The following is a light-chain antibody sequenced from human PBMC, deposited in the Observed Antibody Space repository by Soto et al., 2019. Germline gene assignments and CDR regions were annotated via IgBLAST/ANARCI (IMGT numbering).Light chain of an antibody. CDR1: SNDIGIDKL. J-gene: IGLJ1*01. CDR2: EVS. Sequence: QSVLTQPASVSGSPGQSITISCTGTSNDIGIDKLVSWYQQHPGRAPKLMIYEVSKRPSGVPDRFSGSKSGNTASLTVSGLQAEDEADYYCSSYAGSNARVFGTGTKVTVL. V-gene: IGLV2-14*02. CDR3: SSYAGSNARV.